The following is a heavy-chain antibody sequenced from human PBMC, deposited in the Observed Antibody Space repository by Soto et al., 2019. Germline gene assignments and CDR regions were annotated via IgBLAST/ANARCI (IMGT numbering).Heavy chain of an antibody. CDR3: ATSNTTCPGCYS. CDR2: ISHSGLR. Sequence: GSLRLSCAASGFSFSSAWINWVRQAPGKGLEWIGYISHSGLRHYRASLQSRLTMSVETSKNQFSLNLTSVTAADTAIYYCATSNTTCPGCYSWGQGTLVTVSS. J-gene: IGHJ5*02. D-gene: IGHD2-2*01. V-gene: IGHV4-59*01. CDR1: GFSFSSAW.